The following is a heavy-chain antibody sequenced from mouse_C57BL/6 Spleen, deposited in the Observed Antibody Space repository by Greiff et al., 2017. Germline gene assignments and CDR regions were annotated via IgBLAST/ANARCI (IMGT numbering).Heavy chain of an antibody. Sequence: EVKVVESGGGLVKPGGSLKLSCAASGFTFSSYAMSWVRQTPEKRLEWVATISDGGSYTYYPDNLKGRFTISRDNAKNNLYLQMSHLKSEDTAMYYCARRDYYGSSLDYWGQGTTLTVSS. D-gene: IGHD1-1*01. CDR1: GFTFSSYA. CDR3: ARRDYYGSSLDY. J-gene: IGHJ2*01. V-gene: IGHV5-4*03. CDR2: ISDGGSYT.